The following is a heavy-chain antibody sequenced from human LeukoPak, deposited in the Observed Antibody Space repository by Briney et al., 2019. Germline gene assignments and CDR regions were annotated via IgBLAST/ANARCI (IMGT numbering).Heavy chain of an antibody. V-gene: IGHV3-7*01. J-gene: IGHJ6*02. D-gene: IGHD6-13*01. Sequence: PGGSLRLSCAASGFTFSRYWMSWVRQAPGKGLVGVANIKQDGREKYYVDSVKGRFTISRDNAKNSLYLKMNSLRAEDTAVYYCARAYDSSSWYWGDYYYYYGMDVWGQGTTVTVSS. CDR1: GFTFSRYW. CDR2: IKQDGREK. CDR3: ARAYDSSSWYWGDYYYYYGMDV.